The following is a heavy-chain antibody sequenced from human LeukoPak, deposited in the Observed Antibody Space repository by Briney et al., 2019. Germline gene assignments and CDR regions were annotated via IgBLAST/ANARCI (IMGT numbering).Heavy chain of an antibody. CDR3: ARSRLQYYYDSSGYSNWLDP. CDR2: IYYSGST. CDR1: GGSISSGGYY. V-gene: IGHV4-31*03. D-gene: IGHD3-22*01. J-gene: IGHJ5*02. Sequence: SQTLSLTCTVSGGSISSGGYYWSWIRQHPGKGVEWIRYIYYSGSTYYNPSLKSRVTISVDTSKNQSSLKLSSVTAADTAVYYCARSRLQYYYDSSGYSNWLDPWGQGTLVTVSS.